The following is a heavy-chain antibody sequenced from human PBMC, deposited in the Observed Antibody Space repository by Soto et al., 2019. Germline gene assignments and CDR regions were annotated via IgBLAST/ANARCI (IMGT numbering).Heavy chain of an antibody. V-gene: IGHV4-59*01. D-gene: IGHD3-9*01. Sequence: SETLSLTCTVSGCSITSYYWGWVRQPPGKGLEWIGYIYYSGSTNYNPSLKSRVTISVDTSKNQFSLKLSSVTAADTAVYYCARGDYDILTGYYNDPPYFDYWGQGTLVTVS. J-gene: IGHJ4*02. CDR1: GCSITSYY. CDR3: ARGDYDILTGYYNDPPYFDY. CDR2: IYYSGST.